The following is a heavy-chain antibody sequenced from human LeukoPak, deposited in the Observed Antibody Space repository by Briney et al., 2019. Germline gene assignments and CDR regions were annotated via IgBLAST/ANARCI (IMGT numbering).Heavy chain of an antibody. V-gene: IGHV1-18*01. J-gene: IGHJ4*02. Sequence: GASVKVSCKASGYTFTSYGISWVRQAPGQGLEWMGWISAYSGNTNYAQKLQGRVTMTTDTSTSTAYMELRSLRSDDTAVYYCARGRDSGYDLGLYYWGQGTLVTVSS. CDR1: GYTFTSYG. CDR2: ISAYSGNT. D-gene: IGHD5-12*01. CDR3: ARGRDSGYDLGLYY.